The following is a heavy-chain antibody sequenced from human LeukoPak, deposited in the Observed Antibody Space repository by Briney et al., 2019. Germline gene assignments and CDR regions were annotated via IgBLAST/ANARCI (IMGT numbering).Heavy chain of an antibody. D-gene: IGHD3-9*01. CDR3: AREVGDILTGYYTRTFDY. J-gene: IGHJ4*02. Sequence: SETLSLTCAVSGYSISSGAYWGWLRQPPGKGLEWIGCIYHDGSTYYNPSLKSRVTISVDTSKNQFSLRLTSVTATDTAVYYCAREVGDILTGYYTRTFDYWGQGTLVTVSS. V-gene: IGHV4-38-2*02. CDR2: IYHDGST. CDR1: GYSISSGAY.